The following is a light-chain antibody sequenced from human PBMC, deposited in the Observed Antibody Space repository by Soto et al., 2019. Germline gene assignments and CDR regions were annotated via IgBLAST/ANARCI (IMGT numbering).Light chain of an antibody. CDR1: SSNIGNNY. CDR3: GTWDSGLSAVV. J-gene: IGLJ2*01. V-gene: IGLV1-51*01. CDR2: DSN. Sequence: QSVLTQPPSVSAAPGQKVTISCSGSSSNIGNNYVTWYQQLPGTAPKLLIYDSNKRPSGIPDRFSGSKSGTSATLGITGLQTGDEADYYCGTWDSGLSAVVFGVGTKLTVL.